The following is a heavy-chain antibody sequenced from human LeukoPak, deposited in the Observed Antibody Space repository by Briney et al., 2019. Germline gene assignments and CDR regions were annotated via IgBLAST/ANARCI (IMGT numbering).Heavy chain of an antibody. V-gene: IGHV4-59*11. J-gene: IGHJ3*02. CDR2: ISHIWRN. CDR3: ARDLVTVTKGFDI. D-gene: IGHD4-17*01. CDR1: GDSFSSHY. Sequence: PSETLSLTCAVSGDSFSSHYWTWIRQSPGTGLEWIGYISHIWRNNYNPSLKCRVTISIDTSKNQFSLKLRSVTAADTAVYYCARDLVTVTKGFDIWGQGTMVSVSS.